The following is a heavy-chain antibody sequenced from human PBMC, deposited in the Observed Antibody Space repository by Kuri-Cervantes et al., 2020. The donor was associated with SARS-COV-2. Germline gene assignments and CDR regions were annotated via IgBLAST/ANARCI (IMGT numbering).Heavy chain of an antibody. V-gene: IGHV1-69*13. D-gene: IGHD1-26*01. J-gene: IGHJ5*02. CDR1: GGTFSSYA. Sequence: SVKVYCKASGGTFSSYAISWVRQAPGQGLEWMGGIIPILGTANYAQKFQGRVTTTADESTSTAYMELSSLRSEDTAVYYCATSPPIVGASNWFDPWGQGTLVTVSS. CDR2: IIPILGTA. CDR3: ATSPPIVGASNWFDP.